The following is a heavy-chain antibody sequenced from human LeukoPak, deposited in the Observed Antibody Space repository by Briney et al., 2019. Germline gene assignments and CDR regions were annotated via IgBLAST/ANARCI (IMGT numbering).Heavy chain of an antibody. Sequence: PSETLSLTCTVSGGSISSYSWSWIRQPPGKGLEWIGYIYYSGSTNYNPSLKSRVTISVDTSKNQFSLKLSSVTAADTAVYYCATLVDIVVVPAATLAFDIWGQGTMVTVSS. CDR1: GGSISSYS. J-gene: IGHJ3*02. D-gene: IGHD2-2*03. CDR3: ATLVDIVVVPAATLAFDI. CDR2: IYYSGST. V-gene: IGHV4-59*01.